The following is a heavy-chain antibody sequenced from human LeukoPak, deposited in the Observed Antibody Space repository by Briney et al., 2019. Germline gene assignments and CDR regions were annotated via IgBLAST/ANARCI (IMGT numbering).Heavy chain of an antibody. V-gene: IGHV4-34*01. D-gene: IGHD5-18*01. CDR2: INHSGST. Sequence: SETLSLTCAVYGGSFSGYYWSWIRQPPGKGLEWIGEINHSGSTNYNPSLKSRVTISGDTSKNQFSMKLSSVTAADTAVYFCARVGYSYVINDWSRTGLGAYPTKYYYHMDVWGKGTTVTVSS. J-gene: IGHJ6*03. CDR1: GGSFSGYY. CDR3: ARVGYSYVINDWSRTGLGAYPTKYYYHMDV.